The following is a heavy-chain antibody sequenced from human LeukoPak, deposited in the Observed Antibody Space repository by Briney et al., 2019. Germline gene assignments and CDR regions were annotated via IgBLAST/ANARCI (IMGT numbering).Heavy chain of an antibody. V-gene: IGHV1-2*02. Sequence: ASVKVSCKASGGTFSSYAISWVRQAPGQGLEWMGWINPNSGGTNYPQKFQGRVTMTRDTSTSTAYMELSRLRSDDTALYYCASMVSGPYSFDYWGQGTLVTVSS. CDR3: ASMVSGPYSFDY. D-gene: IGHD3-10*01. J-gene: IGHJ4*02. CDR2: INPNSGGT. CDR1: GGTFSSYA.